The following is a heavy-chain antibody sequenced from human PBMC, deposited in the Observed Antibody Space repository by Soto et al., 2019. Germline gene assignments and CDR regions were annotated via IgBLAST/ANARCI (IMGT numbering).Heavy chain of an antibody. CDR2: ISAYNGNT. V-gene: IGHV1-18*01. Sequence: ASVKVSCKASGYTFTSYGISWVRQAPGQGLEWMGWISAYNGNTNYAQKLQGRVTMTTDTSTSTAYMELRSLRSDDTAVYYCARDPGYHHLSYAGYGMDVWGQGTTVTVSS. J-gene: IGHJ6*02. D-gene: IGHD2-2*01. CDR3: ARDPGYHHLSYAGYGMDV. CDR1: GYTFTSYG.